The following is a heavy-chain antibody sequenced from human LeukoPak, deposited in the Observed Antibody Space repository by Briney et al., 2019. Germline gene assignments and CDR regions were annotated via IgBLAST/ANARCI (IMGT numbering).Heavy chain of an antibody. J-gene: IGHJ6*03. CDR3: ARQGYYDYSGPYYNYMDV. D-gene: IGHD3-22*01. CDR1: GFSLSTSGVG. CDR2: IYTSGST. V-gene: IGHV4-61*02. Sequence: SGPTLVKPTQTLTLTCTFSGFSLSTSGVGVGWIRQPPGKALEWIGYIYTSGSTNSNPSLKSRVSISIDTSKNQFFLNLSSVTAADTAVYYCARQGYYDYSGPYYNYMDVWGKGTTVTVSS.